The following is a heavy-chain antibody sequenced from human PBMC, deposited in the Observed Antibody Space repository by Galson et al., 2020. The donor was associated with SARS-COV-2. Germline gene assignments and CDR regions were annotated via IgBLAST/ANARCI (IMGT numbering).Heavy chain of an antibody. CDR1: GFTLSVYY. CDR3: ARDMHCPGGVCRFYGLDV. CDR2: ISSSSSYK. J-gene: IGHJ6*02. Sequence: GALRLSCAASGFTLSVYYMSWVRQTPGKGLEWVSSISSSSSYKYYADSVRGRFTISRDTATRSVFLQLNNLRAEDTAVYYCARDMHCPGGVCRFYGLDVWGQGTTVTVSS. V-gene: IGHV3-21*01. D-gene: IGHD2-8*02.